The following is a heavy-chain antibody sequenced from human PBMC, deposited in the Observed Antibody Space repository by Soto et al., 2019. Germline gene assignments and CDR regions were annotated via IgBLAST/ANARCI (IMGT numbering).Heavy chain of an antibody. J-gene: IGHJ4*02. CDR3: ARGPSISLDYFDY. Sequence: GESLKISCKGSGYSFTSYWIGWVRQMPGKGLEWMGIIYPGDSDTRYSPSFQGQVTISAVKSISTAYLQWSSLKASDTAIYYCARGPSISLDYFDYWGQGTLVTVSS. CDR1: GYSFTSYW. V-gene: IGHV5-51*01. CDR2: IYPGDSDT. D-gene: IGHD3-16*02.